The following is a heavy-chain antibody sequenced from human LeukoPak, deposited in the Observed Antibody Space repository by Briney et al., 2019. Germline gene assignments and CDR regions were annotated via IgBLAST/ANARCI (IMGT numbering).Heavy chain of an antibody. D-gene: IGHD6-13*01. CDR2: INHSGST. CDR3: ARQLSIAAAGTPFDP. Sequence: KPSETLSLTCAVYGGSFSGYYWSWIRQPPGKGLEWIGEINHSGSTNYNPSLQSRVTISVDTSKNQFSLKLSSVTAADTAVYYCARQLSIAAAGTPFDPWGQGTLVTVSS. CDR1: GGSFSGYY. V-gene: IGHV4-34*01. J-gene: IGHJ5*02.